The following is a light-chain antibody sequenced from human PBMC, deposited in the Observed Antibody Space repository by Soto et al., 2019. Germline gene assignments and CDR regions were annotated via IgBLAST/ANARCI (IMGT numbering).Light chain of an antibody. Sequence: DIQMTQSPSSLSASVGDRVTITCRASQSISSYLNWYQHKPGKAPKLLIYAASSLQTGVPSRSSGSRSGTDFALTISSLQRDDFATYYCQQTDSFPRTFGQGTKVDIK. J-gene: IGKJ1*01. CDR3: QQTDSFPRT. CDR1: QSISSY. CDR2: AAS. V-gene: IGKV1-39*01.